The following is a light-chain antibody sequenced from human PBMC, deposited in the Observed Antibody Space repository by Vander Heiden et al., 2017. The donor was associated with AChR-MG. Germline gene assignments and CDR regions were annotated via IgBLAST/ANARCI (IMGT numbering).Light chain of an antibody. CDR2: DAS. J-gene: IGKJ4*01. V-gene: IGKV1-13*02. Sequence: AIQITQSPSSLSASVGDRVTITCRASQDISSALILYQQKPGKVPKVLIYDASSLVSGVPSRFSGSGSGTEFTLTISSLQPEDFATYHCHQASGYPLTFGGGTKVEIK. CDR1: QDISSA. CDR3: HQASGYPLT.